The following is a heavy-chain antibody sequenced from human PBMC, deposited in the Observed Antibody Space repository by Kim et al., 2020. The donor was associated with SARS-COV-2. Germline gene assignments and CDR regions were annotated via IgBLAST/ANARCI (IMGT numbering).Heavy chain of an antibody. Sequence: ASVKVSRKASGYTFAAYGISWVRQARGQGLEWMGGIGAYNGMSDYGQTFHDRITMTTDISSSTAYLEVRSLRSDHTAIYYCARGGRGDHFYNGMDVWGQGTAVIVSS. CDR2: IGAYNGMS. V-gene: IGHV1-18*01. J-gene: IGHJ6*02. D-gene: IGHD2-21*02. CDR3: ARGGRGDHFYNGMDV. CDR1: GYTFAAYG.